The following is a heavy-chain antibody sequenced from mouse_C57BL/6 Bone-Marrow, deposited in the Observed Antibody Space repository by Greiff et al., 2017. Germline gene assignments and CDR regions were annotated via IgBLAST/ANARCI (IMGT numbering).Heavy chain of an antibody. Sequence: EVKLVESGEGLVKPGGSLKLSCAASGFTFSSYAMSWVRQTPEKRLEWVAYISSGGDYIYYADTVKGRFTISRDNARNTLYLQMSSLKSEVTAMYYCTSLGRRAYFDYWGQGTTLTVSS. CDR1: GFTFSSYA. V-gene: IGHV5-9-1*02. CDR2: ISSGGDYI. CDR3: TSLGRRAYFDY. D-gene: IGHD4-1*01. J-gene: IGHJ2*01.